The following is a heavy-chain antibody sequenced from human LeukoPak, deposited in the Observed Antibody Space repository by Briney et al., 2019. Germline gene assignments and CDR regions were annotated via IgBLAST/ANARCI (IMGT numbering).Heavy chain of an antibody. V-gene: IGHV1-24*01. D-gene: IGHD2-2*01. CDR2: FDPEDGET. Sequence: ASVRVSRKVSGYTLTELSMHWVRQAPGKGRGWVGGFDPEDGETIYAQKFQGRVTMTEDTSTDTAYMELSSLRSEDTAVYYCATGPPADPYRYDYWGQGTLVTVSS. CDR3: ATGPPADPYRYDY. J-gene: IGHJ4*02. CDR1: GYTLTELS.